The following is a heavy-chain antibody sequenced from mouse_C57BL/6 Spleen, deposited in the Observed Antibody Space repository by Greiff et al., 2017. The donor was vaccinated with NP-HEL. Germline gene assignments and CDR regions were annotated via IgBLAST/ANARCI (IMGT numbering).Heavy chain of an antibody. CDR3: ARSPNYYGSSYDYFDY. V-gene: IGHV3-8*01. Sequence: DVQLQESGPGLAKPSQTLSLTCSVTGYSITSDYWNWIRKFPGNKLEYMGYISYSGSTYYNPSLKSRISITRDTSKNQYYLQLNSVTTEDTATYYCARSPNYYGSSYDYFDYWGQGTTLTVSS. CDR2: ISYSGST. J-gene: IGHJ2*01. D-gene: IGHD1-1*01. CDR1: GYSITSDY.